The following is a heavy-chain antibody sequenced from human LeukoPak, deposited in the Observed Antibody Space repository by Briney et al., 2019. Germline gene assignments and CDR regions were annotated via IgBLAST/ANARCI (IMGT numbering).Heavy chain of an antibody. V-gene: IGHV4-59*01. CDR2: IYYSGST. J-gene: IGHJ6*03. CDR3: ARVARSNYHYYYYMDV. D-gene: IGHD4-11*01. CDR1: GGSISSYY. Sequence: SETLSLTCTVSGGSISSYYWSWIRQPPGKGLEWIGYIYYSGSTNYNPSLKSRVTISVDTSKNQFSLKLSSVTAADTAVYYCARVARSNYHYYYYMDVWGKGTTVTVSS.